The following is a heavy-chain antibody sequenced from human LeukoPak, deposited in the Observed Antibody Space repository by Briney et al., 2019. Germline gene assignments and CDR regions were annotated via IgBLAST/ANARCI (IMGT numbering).Heavy chain of an antibody. Sequence: GGPLRLSCAASGFTFSSYSMNWVRQAPGKGLEWVSSISSSSSYIYYADSVKGRFTISRDNAKNSLYLQMNSLRAEDTAVYYCARSRGDPEFDYWGQGTLVTVSS. CDR2: ISSSSSYI. D-gene: IGHD2-21*02. V-gene: IGHV3-21*01. J-gene: IGHJ4*02. CDR3: ARSRGDPEFDY. CDR1: GFTFSSYS.